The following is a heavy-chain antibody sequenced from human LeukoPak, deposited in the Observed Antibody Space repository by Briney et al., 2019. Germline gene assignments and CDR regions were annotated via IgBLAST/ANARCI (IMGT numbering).Heavy chain of an antibody. CDR3: ARVNYYFDSGGYYYYDY. D-gene: IGHD3-22*01. J-gene: IGHJ4*02. CDR1: GFTFSSYA. Sequence: PGGSLRLSCAASGFTFSSYAMSWVRQAPGKGLEWVSAISGSGGSTYYADSVKGRFTISRDNAKNSLYLQMNSLRAEDTAVYYCARVNYYFDSGGYYYYDYWGQGTLVTVSS. CDR2: ISGSGGST. V-gene: IGHV3-23*01.